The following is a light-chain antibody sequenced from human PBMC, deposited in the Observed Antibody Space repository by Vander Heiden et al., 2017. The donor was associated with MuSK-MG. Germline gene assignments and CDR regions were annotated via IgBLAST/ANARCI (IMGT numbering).Light chain of an antibody. Sequence: DIQLTQSPSSMSASVGDRVTITCRASQSISSYLNWYQQKPGKAPKLLIYAASSLQSGVPSRFSGSGSGRDFTLTISSLQPEDFATYYCLQGASTPFTFGHGTEVDIK. CDR3: LQGASTPFT. CDR1: QSISSY. CDR2: AAS. V-gene: IGKV1-39*01. J-gene: IGKJ3*01.